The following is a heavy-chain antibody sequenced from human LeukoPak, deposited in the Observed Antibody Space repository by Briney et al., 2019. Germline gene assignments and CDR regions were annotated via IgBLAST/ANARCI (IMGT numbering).Heavy chain of an antibody. CDR3: ARVNGCRGGSCCWFDP. D-gene: IGHD2-15*01. Sequence: AAARVSCKPSGYTLTSYGISRVRQAPGQGLGCMGYISAYKGNTNYAQKLQGRVTITTETPTSTDYMELRSLRSDDTAVYYCARVNGCRGGSCCWFDPWGQGTLVTVSS. J-gene: IGHJ5*02. CDR1: GYTLTSYG. V-gene: IGHV1-18*01. CDR2: ISAYKGNT.